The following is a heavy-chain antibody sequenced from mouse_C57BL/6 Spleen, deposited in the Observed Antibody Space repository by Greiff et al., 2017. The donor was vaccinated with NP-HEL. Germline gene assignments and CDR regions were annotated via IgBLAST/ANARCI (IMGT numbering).Heavy chain of an antibody. Sequence: QSGPGLVKPSQSLSLTCSVTGYSITSGYYWNWIRQFPGNKLEWMGYISYDGSNNYNPSLKNRISITRDTSKNQFFLKLNSVTTEDTATYYCAREETYSNYGFAYWGQGTLVTVSA. CDR1: GYSITSGYY. V-gene: IGHV3-6*01. D-gene: IGHD2-5*01. J-gene: IGHJ3*01. CDR3: AREETYSNYGFAY. CDR2: ISYDGSN.